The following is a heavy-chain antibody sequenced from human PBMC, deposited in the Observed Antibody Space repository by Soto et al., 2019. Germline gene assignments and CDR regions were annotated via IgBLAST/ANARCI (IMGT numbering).Heavy chain of an antibody. V-gene: IGHV3-74*01. J-gene: IGHJ3*01. D-gene: IGHD5-12*01. CDR2: INSDASVT. CDR1: GFTFSGFW. Sequence: GGSLRLSCAASGFTFSGFWMHWARQAPGKGLVWVSRINSDASVTAYAASVQGRFTISRDNSKNTLSLQMSSLTADDTAIYYCVREGRGSFDFWGRGTMVTVSS. CDR3: VREGRGSFDF.